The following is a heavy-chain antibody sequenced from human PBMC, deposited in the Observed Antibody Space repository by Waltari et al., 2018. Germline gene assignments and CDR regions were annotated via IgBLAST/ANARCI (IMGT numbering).Heavy chain of an antibody. CDR3: ASGSYYYDSSGPPP. Sequence: EVQLVESGGGLVQPGGSLRLSCAASGSTFSSYSMNWVRQAPGNGLEWVSYISSSSSTIYYADSVKGRFTISRDNAKNSLYLQMNSLRAEDTAVYYCASGSYYYDSSGPPPWGQGTLVTVSS. CDR2: ISSSSSTI. CDR1: GSTFSSYS. J-gene: IGHJ5*02. V-gene: IGHV3-48*01. D-gene: IGHD3-22*01.